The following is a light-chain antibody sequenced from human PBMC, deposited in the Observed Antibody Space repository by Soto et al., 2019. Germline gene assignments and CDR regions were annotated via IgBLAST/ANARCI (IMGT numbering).Light chain of an antibody. V-gene: IGLV2-14*01. CDR1: SSDVGGYKY. Sequence: QAVVTQPASVSGSPGQSITISCTGTSSDVGGYKYVSWYQQYPGKAPKVMTYEVSDRPSGVSNRFSGSKSGNTASLTISGLQAEDEADYYCSSYTSSSTLVFGGGTKLTVL. CDR3: SSYTSSSTLV. CDR2: EVS. J-gene: IGLJ2*01.